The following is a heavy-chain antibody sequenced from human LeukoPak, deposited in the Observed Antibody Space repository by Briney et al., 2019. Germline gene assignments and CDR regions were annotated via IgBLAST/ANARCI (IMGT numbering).Heavy chain of an antibody. Sequence: GGSLRLSCAASGFRFSSWWMSWVRQAPGKGLEWVANIKQDGNEKYYVDSVKGRFTISRDNDKNSLYLQMNSLRAEDTAVYYSVREDRSCYYYWGQGTLVTVSS. J-gene: IGHJ4*02. CDR2: IKQDGNEK. D-gene: IGHD2-15*01. CDR3: VREDRSCYYY. CDR1: GFRFSSWW. V-gene: IGHV3-7*03.